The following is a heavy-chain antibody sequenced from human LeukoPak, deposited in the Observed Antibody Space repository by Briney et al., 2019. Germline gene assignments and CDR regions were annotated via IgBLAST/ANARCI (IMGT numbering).Heavy chain of an antibody. Sequence: SETLSLTCTVSGGSISSYYWSWIRQPPGKGLEWIAYIYSSGSTNYNPSLKSRVIISVDTSKNQFSLKLTSVTAADTAVYYCARGGYSYGYGGMDVRGQGTTVTVSS. CDR1: GGSISSYY. D-gene: IGHD5-18*01. J-gene: IGHJ6*01. CDR3: ARGGYSYGYGGMDV. V-gene: IGHV4-59*01. CDR2: IYSSGST.